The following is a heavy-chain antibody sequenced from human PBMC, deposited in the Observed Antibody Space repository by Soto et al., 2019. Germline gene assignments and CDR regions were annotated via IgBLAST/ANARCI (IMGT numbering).Heavy chain of an antibody. CDR3: ARDLIWTVSSTSWPLGYMDV. V-gene: IGHV3-11*01. CDR1: GFSFSDYY. CDR2: ISSRGSSI. D-gene: IGHD2-2*01. J-gene: IGHJ6*03. Sequence: GGSLRLSCAASGFSFSDYYMIWIRKAPGKGLEWVSYISSRGSSIYYADSVKGRFTISRDNAKKSLYLQMNSLRAEDTAVYYCARDLIWTVSSTSWPLGYMDVWGKGTTVTVSS.